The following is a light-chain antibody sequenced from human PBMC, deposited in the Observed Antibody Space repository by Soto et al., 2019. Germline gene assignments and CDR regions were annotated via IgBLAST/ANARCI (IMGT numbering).Light chain of an antibody. CDR3: LQDDDYPLT. Sequence: AIQMTQSPSSLSASVGDRVTITCRASQFIRHDLGWYQQKPGKAPKLLIYAASSLQGGVPSRFSGSGSGTDFTLTISSLQPEDFATYYCLQDDDYPLTFGQGTKVEI. CDR1: QFIRHD. V-gene: IGKV1-6*01. J-gene: IGKJ1*01. CDR2: AAS.